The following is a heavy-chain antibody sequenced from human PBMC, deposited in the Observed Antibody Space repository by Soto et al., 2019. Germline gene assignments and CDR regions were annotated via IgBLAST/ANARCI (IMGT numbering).Heavy chain of an antibody. CDR1: GFTFSNYA. CDR3: ARDGATQMWRPWYFDL. CDR2: VSHDGNNQ. J-gene: IGHJ2*01. D-gene: IGHD2-21*01. Sequence: QAQLVESGGGVVQPGRSLRLSCAVSGFTFSNYAMHWVRQAPGKGLEWVAIVSHDGNNQYYADSAKGRFTISRDNSENTLYLQMNSLRTEDTAVFYCARDGATQMWRPWYFDLWGRGTLVTVSS. V-gene: IGHV3-30-3*01.